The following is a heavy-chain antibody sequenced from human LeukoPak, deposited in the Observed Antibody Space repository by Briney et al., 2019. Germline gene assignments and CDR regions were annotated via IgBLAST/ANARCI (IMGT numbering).Heavy chain of an antibody. Sequence: GGSLRLSCAASGFTFSSYAMSWVRQAPGKGLEWVSSISSSSSYIYYADSVKGRFTISRDNAKNSLYLQMNSLRAEDTAVYYCAKSQGSGRDAFDIWGQGTMVTVSS. CDR1: GFTFSSYA. D-gene: IGHD6-19*01. J-gene: IGHJ3*02. CDR2: ISSSSSYI. CDR3: AKSQGSGRDAFDI. V-gene: IGHV3-21*01.